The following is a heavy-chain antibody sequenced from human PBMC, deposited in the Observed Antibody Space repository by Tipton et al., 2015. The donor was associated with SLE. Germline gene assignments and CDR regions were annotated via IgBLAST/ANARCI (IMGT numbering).Heavy chain of an antibody. CDR2: IYYSGST. Sequence: TLSLTCAVYGGSFSSHYWSWIRQPPGKGLEWIGSIYYSGSTYYNPSLKSRVTISVDTSKNQFSLKLSSVTAADTAVYFCARDKYYYDTDGPLDNWGQGTLVTVSS. J-gene: IGHJ4*02. D-gene: IGHD3-22*01. CDR1: GGSFSSHY. V-gene: IGHV4-34*11. CDR3: ARDKYYYDTDGPLDN.